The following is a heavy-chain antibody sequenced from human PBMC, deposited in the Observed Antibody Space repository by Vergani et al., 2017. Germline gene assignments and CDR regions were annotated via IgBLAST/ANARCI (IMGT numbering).Heavy chain of an antibody. CDR2: ISYDGSNK. Sequence: QVQLVESGGGVVQPGRSLRLSCAASGFTFSSYGMHWVRQAPGKGLEWVAVISYDGSNKYYADSVKGRFTISRDNSKNTLYLQMNSLRAEDTAVYYCAKPPKAYSGWDYWGQGTLVTVSS. V-gene: IGHV3-30*18. CDR3: AKPPKAYSGWDY. D-gene: IGHD5-12*01. CDR1: GFTFSSYG. J-gene: IGHJ4*02.